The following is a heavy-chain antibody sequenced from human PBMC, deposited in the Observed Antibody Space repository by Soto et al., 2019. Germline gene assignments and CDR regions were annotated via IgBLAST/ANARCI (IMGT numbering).Heavy chain of an antibody. CDR3: ARAEYDFWSGYYRNWFDP. CDR1: GYTFTSYD. CDR2: MNPNSGNT. J-gene: IGHJ5*02. D-gene: IGHD3-3*01. V-gene: IGHV1-8*01. Sequence: QVQLVQSGAEVKKPGASVKVSCKASGYTFTSYDINWVRQATGQGLEWMGWMNPNSGNTGYAQKVQGRVTMTRNTSISTAYMELSSLRSEDTAVYYCARAEYDFWSGYYRNWFDPWGQGTLVTVSS.